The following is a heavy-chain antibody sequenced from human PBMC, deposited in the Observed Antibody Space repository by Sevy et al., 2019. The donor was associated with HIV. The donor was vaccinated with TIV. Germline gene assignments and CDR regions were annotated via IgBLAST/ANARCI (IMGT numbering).Heavy chain of an antibody. CDR1: GGSITSSSYY. CDR3: ARPSSLYYYYAMDV. V-gene: IGHV4-39*02. Sequence: SETLSLTCTVSGGSITSSSYYWAWLRQPPGKGLEWIGSIYYAGSTYYKPSLMSRITISADRSKNHFSLKLTSVTAADTVVYYCARPSSLYYYYAMDVWGQGTAVTVSS. J-gene: IGHJ6*02. CDR2: IYYAGST.